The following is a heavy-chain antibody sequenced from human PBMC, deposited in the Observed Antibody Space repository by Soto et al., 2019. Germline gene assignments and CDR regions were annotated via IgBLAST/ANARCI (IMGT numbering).Heavy chain of an antibody. V-gene: IGHV3-33*01. CDR3: ARDSEYCSGGSCYEYGMDV. D-gene: IGHD2-15*01. Sequence: QVQLVESGGGVVQPGRSLRLSCAESGFTFSSYGMHWVRQAPGKGLEWVAVRWYDGSNKYYADYVKGRFTISSGHSKNTLDVTMNSLRAEDTAVYYCARDSEYCSGGSCYEYGMDVWGQGTTVTVSS. J-gene: IGHJ6*02. CDR1: GFTFSSYG. CDR2: RWYDGSNK.